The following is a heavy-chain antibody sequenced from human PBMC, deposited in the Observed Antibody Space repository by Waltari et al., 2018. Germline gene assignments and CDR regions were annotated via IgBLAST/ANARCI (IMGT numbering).Heavy chain of an antibody. Sequence: QVQLQESGPGLVKPSETLSLTCAVSGYSISSGYYWGWIRQPPGKGLEWIGRIYHSGSTYYNPSLKSRVTISVDTSKNQFSLKLSSVTAADTAVYYCARRKTELVIPYWYFDLWGRGTLVTVSS. V-gene: IGHV4-38-2*01. J-gene: IGHJ2*01. D-gene: IGHD2-21*01. CDR1: GYSISSGYY. CDR2: IYHSGST. CDR3: ARRKTELVIPYWYFDL.